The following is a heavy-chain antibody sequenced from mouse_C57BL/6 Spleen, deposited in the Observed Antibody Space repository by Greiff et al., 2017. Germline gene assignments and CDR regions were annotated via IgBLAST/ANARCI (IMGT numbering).Heavy chain of an antibody. CDR2: IDPETGGT. D-gene: IGHD1-1*01. V-gene: IGHV1-15*01. Sequence: QVQLQQSGAELVRPGASVTLSCKASGYTFTDYEMHWVKQTPVHGLEWIGAIDPETGGTAYNQKFKGKAILTADKSSSTAYMELRSLTSEDSAVYYCTRTTVVANGWYFDVWGTGTTVTVSS. CDR3: TRTTVVANGWYFDV. CDR1: GYTFTDYE. J-gene: IGHJ1*03.